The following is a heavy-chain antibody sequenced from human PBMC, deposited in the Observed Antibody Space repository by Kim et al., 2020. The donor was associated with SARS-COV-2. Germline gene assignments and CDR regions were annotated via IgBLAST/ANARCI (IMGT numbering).Heavy chain of an antibody. CDR3: ARVLVYYDSSGPYGDFDL. D-gene: IGHD3-22*01. Sequence: ASVKVSCKASGYTFTGYYMHWVRQAPGQGLEWMGWINPNSGGTNYAQKFQGRVTMTRDTSISTAYMELSRLRSDDTAVYYCARVLVYYDSSGPYGDFDLWGRGTLVTVSS. V-gene: IGHV1-2*02. CDR2: INPNSGGT. J-gene: IGHJ2*01. CDR1: GYTFTGYY.